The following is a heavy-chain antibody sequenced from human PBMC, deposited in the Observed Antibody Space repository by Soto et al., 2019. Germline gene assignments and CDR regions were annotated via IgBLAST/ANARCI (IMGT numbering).Heavy chain of an antibody. CDR3: ASDQCSSTSCEYYGMDV. CDR1: GGTFSSYT. J-gene: IGHJ6*02. D-gene: IGHD2-2*01. Sequence: ASVKVSCKASGGTFSSYTISWVRQAPGQGLEWMGRIIPILGIANYAQKFQGRVTIIADKSTSTAYMELSSLRSEDTAVYYCASDQCSSTSCEYYGMDVWGQGTTVTVSS. CDR2: IIPILGIA. V-gene: IGHV1-69*02.